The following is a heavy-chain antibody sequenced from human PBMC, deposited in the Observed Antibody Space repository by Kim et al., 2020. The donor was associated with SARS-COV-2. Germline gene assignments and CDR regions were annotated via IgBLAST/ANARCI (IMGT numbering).Heavy chain of an antibody. J-gene: IGHJ4*02. D-gene: IGHD6-13*01. Sequence: YTDSVNGRFTISKDNFKNTVYLQMNSLRAEDTALYYCAREGRDRSSWYDYWGQGTLVTVSS. CDR3: AREGRDRSSWYDY. V-gene: IGHV3-66*01.